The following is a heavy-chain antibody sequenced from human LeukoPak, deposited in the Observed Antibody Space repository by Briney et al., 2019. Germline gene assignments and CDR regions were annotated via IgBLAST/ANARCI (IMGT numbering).Heavy chain of an antibody. V-gene: IGHV1-18*01. J-gene: IGHJ3*02. CDR2: ISAYNGNT. CDR3: ARQWLDYDAFDI. Sequence: ASVKVSCKASGYTFTSYGISWVRQAPGQGLEWMGLISAYNGNTNYAQKFQGRVTMTTDTSTSTAYMELRSLRSDDTAVYYGARQWLDYDAFDIWDQGTMVTVSS. D-gene: IGHD6-19*01. CDR1: GYTFTSYG.